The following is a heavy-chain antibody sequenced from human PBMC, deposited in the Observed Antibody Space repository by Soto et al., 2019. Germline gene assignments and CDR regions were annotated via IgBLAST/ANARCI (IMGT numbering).Heavy chain of an antibody. CDR2: IYAAGTT. J-gene: IGHJ5*02. Sequence: SETLSLTCTVSGASISGFYWSWIRKSAGKGLEWIGRIYAAGTTDYNPSLKSRVMMSVDTSKKQFSLKLRSVTAADTAVYYCVRDGAKTLRDWFDPWGQGISVTVSS. V-gene: IGHV4-4*07. CDR1: GASISGFY. CDR3: VRDGAKTLRDWFDP. D-gene: IGHD1-26*01.